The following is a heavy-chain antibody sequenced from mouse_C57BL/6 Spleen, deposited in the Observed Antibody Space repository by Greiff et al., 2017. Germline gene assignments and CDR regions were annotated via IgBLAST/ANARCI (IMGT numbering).Heavy chain of an antibody. J-gene: IGHJ3*01. V-gene: IGHV1-15*01. Sequence: QVHVKQSGAELVRPGASVTLSCKASGYTFTDYEMHWVKQTPVHGLEWIGAIDPETGGTAYNQKFKGKAILTADKSSSTAYMELRSLTSEDSAVYYCTRLLLAYWGQGTLVTVSA. CDR1: GYTFTDYE. CDR2: IDPETGGT. D-gene: IGHD2-1*01. CDR3: TRLLLAY.